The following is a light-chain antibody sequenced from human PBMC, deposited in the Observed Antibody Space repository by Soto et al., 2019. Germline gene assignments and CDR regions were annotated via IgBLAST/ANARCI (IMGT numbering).Light chain of an antibody. CDR3: QHFSRYPLP. CDR1: QTVRTTY. J-gene: IGKJ4*01. CDR2: DAS. Sequence: VLTQSKGTLSLSPGDRAPLSCRASQTVRTTYLAWYQQQPGQAPMLQIYDASSMATGISDRFSGGGSGTDFPLDISRLEPDDFAVYSCQHFSRYPLPFGGGTNVEIK. V-gene: IGKV3-20*01.